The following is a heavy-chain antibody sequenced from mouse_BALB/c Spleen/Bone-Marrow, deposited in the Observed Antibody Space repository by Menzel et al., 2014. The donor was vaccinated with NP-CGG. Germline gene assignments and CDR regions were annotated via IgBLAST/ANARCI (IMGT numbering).Heavy chain of an antibody. D-gene: IGHD2-4*01. CDR2: ISSGSRTI. CDR1: GFTFSSFG. CDR3: ARNYDFWFGY. Sequence: EVKLVESGGGLVQPGGSRKLSCAASGFTFSSFGMHWVRRAPEKGLEWVAYISSGSRTIYYADTVKGRFTISRDNPKNTLFLQMTSLRSEDTAMYYCARNYDFWFGYWGQGTLVTVSA. J-gene: IGHJ3*01. V-gene: IGHV5-17*02.